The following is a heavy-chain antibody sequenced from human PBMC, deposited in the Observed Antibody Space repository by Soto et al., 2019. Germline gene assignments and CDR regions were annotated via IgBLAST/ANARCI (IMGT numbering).Heavy chain of an antibody. J-gene: IGHJ4*02. CDR1: GYTFTVYY. D-gene: IGHD3-22*01. CDR2: INPNSGGT. V-gene: IGHV1-2*02. CDR3: ARSAEGIVVVITHFDY. Sequence: GASVKVSCKASGYTFTVYYMHWVLQAPLRGLEWMGWINPNSGGTNYAQKFQGRVTMTRDTSISTAYMELSRLRSDDTAVYYCARSAEGIVVVITHFDYWGQGTLVTVSS.